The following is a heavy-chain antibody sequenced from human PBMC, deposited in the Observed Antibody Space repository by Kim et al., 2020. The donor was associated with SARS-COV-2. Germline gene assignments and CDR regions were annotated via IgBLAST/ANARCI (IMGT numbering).Heavy chain of an antibody. CDR3: ARVGAAAGSYYSDY. CDR1: GYTFTSYG. J-gene: IGHJ4*02. CDR2: ISANNGKT. V-gene: IGHV1-18*01. Sequence: ASVKVSCKASGYTFTSYGISWVRQAPGQGLEWMGRISANNGKTNYAQKLQGRVTMTTDTSTSTAYMELRSLRSDDTAVYYCARVGAAAGSYYSDYWGQGTLVTVSS. D-gene: IGHD6-13*01.